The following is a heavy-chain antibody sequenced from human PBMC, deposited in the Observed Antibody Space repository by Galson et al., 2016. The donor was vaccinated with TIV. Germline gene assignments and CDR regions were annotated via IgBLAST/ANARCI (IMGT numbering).Heavy chain of an antibody. J-gene: IGHJ4*02. CDR1: RFNFSDYW. Sequence: LRLSCAVSRFNFSDYWMSWVRQAPGKGLEWVANIKEDGSEKNYVGSVEGRFAVSRDNGKNSLYLQLNSLRVVDTAVYYCATNLAPDYWGQGTLVTVSS. D-gene: IGHD1-1*01. V-gene: IGHV3-7*01. CDR3: ATNLAPDY. CDR2: IKEDGSEK.